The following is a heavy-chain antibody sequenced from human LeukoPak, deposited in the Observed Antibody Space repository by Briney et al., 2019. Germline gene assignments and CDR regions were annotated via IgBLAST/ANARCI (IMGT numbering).Heavy chain of an antibody. Sequence: GGSLRLSCAASGLVFSTYTMSWVRQAPGKGLEWVSSTTPSTDSTNYADSVQGRFTISRDNAKNSLYLQMNSLRAEDTAVYYCARATFWSGYPIDYWGQGTLVTVSS. CDR3: ARATFWSGYPIDY. CDR1: GLVFSTYT. CDR2: TTPSTDST. J-gene: IGHJ4*02. V-gene: IGHV3-21*01. D-gene: IGHD3-3*01.